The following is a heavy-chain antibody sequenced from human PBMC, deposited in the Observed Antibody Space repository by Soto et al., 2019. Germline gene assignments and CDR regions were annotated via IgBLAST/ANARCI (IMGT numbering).Heavy chain of an antibody. V-gene: IGHV1-18*04. J-gene: IGHJ4*02. CDR1: GYTFTSYG. CDR3: AREGDTAMAFDY. D-gene: IGHD5-18*01. Sequence: QVQLVQSGAEVKKPGASVKVSCKASGYTFTSYGISWVRQAPGHGLEWMGWISAYNGNTNYAQQLQGRVTMTTDTSTSTVYMELRSLRSYDTAVYYCAREGDTAMAFDYWGQGTLVTVSS. CDR2: ISAYNGNT.